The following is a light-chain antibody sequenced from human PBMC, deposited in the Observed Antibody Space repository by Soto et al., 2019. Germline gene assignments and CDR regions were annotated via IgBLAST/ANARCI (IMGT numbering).Light chain of an antibody. Sequence: QSVLTQPPSASGTPGQRVTISCSGSDSNIGRNVVYWYQQLPGTAPKLLVYRSYQRPSGVPDRFSGSKSDTSASLAISGLRPEDEADYYCGAWDESLSGHYVFGTGTKVTVL. J-gene: IGLJ1*01. V-gene: IGLV1-47*01. CDR1: DSNIGRNV. CDR3: GAWDESLSGHYV. CDR2: RSY.